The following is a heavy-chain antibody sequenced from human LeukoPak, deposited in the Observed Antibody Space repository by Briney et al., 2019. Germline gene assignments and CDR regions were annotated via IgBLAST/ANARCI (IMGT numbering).Heavy chain of an antibody. D-gene: IGHD2-2*01. J-gene: IGHJ4*02. CDR3: AKDDIVVVPAYYFDY. CDR1: GFTFSTYG. CDR2: IWYGGSNT. V-gene: IGHV3-30*18. Sequence: GRSLRLSCAASGFTFSTYGMHWVRQAPGKGLEWVAVIWYGGSNTYYADSVKGRFTISRDNPKNTLYLQMNSLRAEDTAVYYCAKDDIVVVPAYYFDYWGQGTLVTVSS.